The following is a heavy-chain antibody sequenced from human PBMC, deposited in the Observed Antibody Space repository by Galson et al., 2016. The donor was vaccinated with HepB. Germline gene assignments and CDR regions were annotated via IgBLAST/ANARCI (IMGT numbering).Heavy chain of an antibody. CDR2: IDSDGTTT. Sequence: SLRLSCAASGFTFSNYWMHWVRQAPGKGLVWVSRIDSDGTTTNYADSVKGRFTISRDNAKNTLYLQMNSLRAEDTAIYYCVNAYYYSELATDYWGQGTLVTVSP. V-gene: IGHV3-74*01. CDR1: GFTFSNYW. CDR3: VNAYYYSELATDY. D-gene: IGHD3-10*01. J-gene: IGHJ4*02.